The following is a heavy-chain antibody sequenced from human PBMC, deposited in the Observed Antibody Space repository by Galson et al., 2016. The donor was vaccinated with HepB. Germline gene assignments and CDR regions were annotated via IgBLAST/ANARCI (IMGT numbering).Heavy chain of an antibody. D-gene: IGHD6-13*01. CDR3: ARDRYRGSRLPSPVDY. J-gene: IGHJ4*02. CDR2: ISSSTTTK. V-gene: IGHV3-48*02. CDR1: GSTFSSYS. Sequence: SLRLSCAASGSTFSSYSMNWVRQAPGKGLEWIAYISSSTTTKYYVGSVKGRFTISRDNAKNSLYLQMNSLRDEDTAIYYCARDRYRGSRLPSPVDYWGQGTLVTVSS.